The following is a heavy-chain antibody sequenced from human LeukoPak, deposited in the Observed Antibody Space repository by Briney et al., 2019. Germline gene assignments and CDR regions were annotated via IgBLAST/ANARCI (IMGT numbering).Heavy chain of an antibody. Sequence: ASVKVSCKASGYTFTSYDINWVRQATGQGLEWMGWMNPNSGNTGYAQRFQGRVTMTRNTSIRTAYMELSRLRSDDTAVYYCARDAGYSGYDFWFDPWGQGTLVTVSS. V-gene: IGHV1-8*01. D-gene: IGHD5-12*01. CDR1: GYTFTSYD. J-gene: IGHJ5*02. CDR2: MNPNSGNT. CDR3: ARDAGYSGYDFWFDP.